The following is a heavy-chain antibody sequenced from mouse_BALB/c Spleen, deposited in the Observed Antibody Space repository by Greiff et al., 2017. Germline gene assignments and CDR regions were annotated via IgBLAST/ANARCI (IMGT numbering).Heavy chain of an antibody. CDR1: GFSFTSYY. V-gene: IGHV1S81*02. Sequence: QVQLQQSGAELVKPGASVKLSCKASGFSFTSYYMYWVKQRPGQGLEWIGGINPSSGGTNFNEQFKCKATLTVDKSSITAYMQLSSLTSEESAVYYCTRHGGDSAGYGIFCAMDYWGQGTAVTVSS. J-gene: IGHJ4*01. CDR3: TRHGGDSAGYGIFCAMDY. D-gene: IGHD3-2*01. CDR2: INPSSGGT.